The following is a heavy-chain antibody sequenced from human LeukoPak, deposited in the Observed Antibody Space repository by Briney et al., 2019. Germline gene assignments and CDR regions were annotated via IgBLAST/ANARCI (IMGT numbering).Heavy chain of an antibody. D-gene: IGHD3-10*01. J-gene: IGHJ4*02. V-gene: IGHV4-4*07. CDR3: ARHYGSGSFDFDY. CDR1: GGSISSYY. Sequence: SETLSLTCTVSGGSISSYYWSWIRQPAGKGLEWIGRIYTSGSTNYNPSLKRRVTISVDTSKNQFSLKLSSVTPEDTAVYYCARHYGSGSFDFDYWGQGTLVTVSS. CDR2: IYTSGST.